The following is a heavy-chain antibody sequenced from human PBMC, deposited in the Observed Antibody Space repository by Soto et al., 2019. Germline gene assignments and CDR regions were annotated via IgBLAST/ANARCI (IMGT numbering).Heavy chain of an antibody. V-gene: IGHV1-18*01. CDR2: VSSYTGNT. Sequence: QVQLVQSGEEVKKPGASVKVSCKASGYTFTNHDISWVRQAPGQGLEWMGWVSSYTGNTKYAQNLQGRVTMTTDTSTSTVYMELRSLRFDDTAVYYCARENDYDVWAGYPLNNGFDMWGQGTVVTVSS. CDR1: GYTFTNHD. CDR3: ARENDYDVWAGYPLNNGFDM. J-gene: IGHJ3*02. D-gene: IGHD3-9*01.